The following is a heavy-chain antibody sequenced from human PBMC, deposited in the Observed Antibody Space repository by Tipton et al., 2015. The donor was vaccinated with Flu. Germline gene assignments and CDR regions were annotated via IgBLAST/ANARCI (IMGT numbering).Heavy chain of an antibody. D-gene: IGHD3-16*01. J-gene: IGHJ3*01. CDR2: LSTSGIT. CDR1: GGSINTDYYY. CDR3: ARDFGRMEAFDV. Sequence: TLSLTCTVSGGSINTDYYYWDWIRQPAGKGPEWIGRLSTSGITTYNPSLKSRVTISVDTSKNQFSLKLSSATAADTAVYYCARDFGRMEAFDVWGQGTMVTVSS. V-gene: IGHV4-61*02.